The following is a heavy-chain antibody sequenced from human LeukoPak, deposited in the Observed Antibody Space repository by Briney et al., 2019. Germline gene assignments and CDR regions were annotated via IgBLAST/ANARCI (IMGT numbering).Heavy chain of an antibody. J-gene: IGHJ6*03. CDR2: IYSGGST. D-gene: IGHD2-2*01. Sequence: GGPLRLSCAASGFSVMTNCMSWVRQAPGKGLEWVSIIYSGGSTYYADSVKGRFTILRDNSKNTLYLQMDRLTVDDTAVYYCAGAPRYSSSWYGYYFYYYMDVWGKGTTVTVSS. V-gene: IGHV3-53*01. CDR3: AGAPRYSSSWYGYYFYYYMDV. CDR1: GFSVMTNC.